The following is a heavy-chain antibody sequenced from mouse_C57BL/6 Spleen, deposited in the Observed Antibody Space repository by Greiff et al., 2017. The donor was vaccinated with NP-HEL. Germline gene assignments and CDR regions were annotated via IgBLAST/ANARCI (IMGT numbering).Heavy chain of an antibody. V-gene: IGHV5-16*01. CDR2: INYDGSST. D-gene: IGHD1-1*01. CDR1: GFTFSDYY. J-gene: IGHJ2*01. Sequence: EVKVVESEGGLVQPGSSMKLSCTASGFTFSDYYMAWVRQVPEKGLEWVANINYDGSSTYYLDSLKSRFIISRDNAKNILYLQMSSLKSEDTATYYCARAGDYYGSPYYFDYWGQGTTLTVSS. CDR3: ARAGDYYGSPYYFDY.